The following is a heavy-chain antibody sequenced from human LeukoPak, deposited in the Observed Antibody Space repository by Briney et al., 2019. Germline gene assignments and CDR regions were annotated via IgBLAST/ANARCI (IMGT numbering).Heavy chain of an antibody. J-gene: IGHJ4*02. V-gene: IGHV3-53*01. CDR3: ARERGRGRDSPWFDY. CDR2: IYSDGST. Sequence: GGSLRLSCAASGFIVSGDFMSWVRQAPGKGLEWVSVIYSDGSTYYADSVKGRFTISRDNSKNTLDLQMTGLRAEDMAVYYCARERGRGRDSPWFDYWGQGTLVTVSS. D-gene: IGHD1-26*01. CDR1: GFIVSGDF.